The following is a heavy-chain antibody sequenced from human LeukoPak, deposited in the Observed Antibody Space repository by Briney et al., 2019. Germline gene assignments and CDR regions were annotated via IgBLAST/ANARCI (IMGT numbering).Heavy chain of an antibody. D-gene: IGHD3-16*02. CDR3: ARARMITFGGVIGFDY. J-gene: IGHJ4*02. Sequence: GGSLRLSCAASGFTFSDYYMSWIRQAPGKGLEWVSYISSSGSTIYYADSVKGRFTISRDNAKNSLYLQTNSLRAEDTAVYYCARARMITFGGVIGFDYWGQGTLVTVSS. V-gene: IGHV3-11*01. CDR2: ISSSGSTI. CDR1: GFTFSDYY.